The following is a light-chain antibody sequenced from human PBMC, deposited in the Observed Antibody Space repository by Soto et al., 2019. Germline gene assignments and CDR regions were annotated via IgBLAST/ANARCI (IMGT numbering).Light chain of an antibody. CDR2: DAS. J-gene: IGKJ1*01. Sequence: GDRVTITCRASQSISNWLAWYQQKPGKAPKLLIYDASSLESGVPSRFSGSGSGTDFTLTISSLQPEDFATYYCLQDYAYLWTFGQGTKVDIK. CDR1: QSISNW. V-gene: IGKV1-5*01. CDR3: LQDYAYLWT.